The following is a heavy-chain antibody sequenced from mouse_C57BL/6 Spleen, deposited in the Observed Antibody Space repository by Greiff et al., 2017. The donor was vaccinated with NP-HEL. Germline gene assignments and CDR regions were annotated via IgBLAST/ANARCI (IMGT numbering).Heavy chain of an antibody. D-gene: IGHD2-1*01. J-gene: IGHJ2*01. CDR1: GYAFSSSW. Sequence: VQLQQSGPELVKPGASVKISCKASGYAFSSSWMNWVKQRPGKGLEWIGRIYPGDGDTNYNGKFKGKATLTADKSSSTAYMQLSSLTSEDSAVYFCARRDYGNYFDYWGQGTTLTVSS. CDR2: IYPGDGDT. V-gene: IGHV1-82*01. CDR3: ARRDYGNYFDY.